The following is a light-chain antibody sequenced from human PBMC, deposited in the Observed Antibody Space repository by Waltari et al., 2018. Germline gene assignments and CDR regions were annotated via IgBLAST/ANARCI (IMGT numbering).Light chain of an antibody. J-gene: IGKJ4*01. V-gene: IGKV3-15*01. CDR2: GAS. Sequence: EIRMTQSPANLSVAPGERATLFCRASHFVDGKVAWYQQRPGQAPRLLMYGASIRATGFPPRFTASGSGTQFTLTIGSLQSEDFAVYFCQQYNNWPLTFGGGTRVEV. CDR1: HFVDGK. CDR3: QQYNNWPLT.